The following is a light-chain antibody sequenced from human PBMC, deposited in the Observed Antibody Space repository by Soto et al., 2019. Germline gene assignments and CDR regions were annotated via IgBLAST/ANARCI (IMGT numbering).Light chain of an antibody. CDR3: QQTLAYPST. V-gene: IGKV1-9*01. CDR1: QDITSY. Sequence: IQLTQSPSSLSASVGDSVTITCRASQDITSYLAWYQQKPGKAPNLLIYGASTLQSGVPSRFSVSGSGTDFTLPISSLQAEDFASYDCQQTLAYPSTFGGGTKVDIK. CDR2: GAS. J-gene: IGKJ4*01.